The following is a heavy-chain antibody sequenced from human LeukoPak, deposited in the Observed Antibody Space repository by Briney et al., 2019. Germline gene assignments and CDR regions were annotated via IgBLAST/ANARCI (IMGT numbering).Heavy chain of an antibody. V-gene: IGHV3-30*18. CDR2: ISYDGSNK. CDR3: AKRSVYYGMDV. Sequence: PGRSLRLSCAASGFTFSSYGMHWVRQAPGKGLEWVAVISYDGSNKYYADSVKGRFTISRDNSKNTLYLQMNSLRAEDTAVYYCAKRSVYYGMDVWGKGTTVTVSS. CDR1: GFTFSSYG. J-gene: IGHJ6*04.